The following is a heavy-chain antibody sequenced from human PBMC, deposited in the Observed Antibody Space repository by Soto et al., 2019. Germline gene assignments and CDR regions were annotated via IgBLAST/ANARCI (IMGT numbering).Heavy chain of an antibody. CDR3: AKGDCSGGSCYFSAFDI. CDR1: GFTFSSYG. D-gene: IGHD2-15*01. V-gene: IGHV3-30*18. Sequence: SGFTFSSYGMHWVRQAPGKGLEWVAVISYDGTNNYYTESVKGRFTISRDNSKNTLFLQMNSLRAEDTAVYFCAKGDCSGGSCYFSAFDIWGQGTMVTVSS. J-gene: IGHJ3*02. CDR2: ISYDGTNN.